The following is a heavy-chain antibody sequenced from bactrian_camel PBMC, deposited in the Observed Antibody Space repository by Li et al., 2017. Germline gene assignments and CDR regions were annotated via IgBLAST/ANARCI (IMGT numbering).Heavy chain of an antibody. J-gene: IGHJ4*01. D-gene: IGHD2*01. Sequence: VQLVESGGGSVQAGGSLTLSCAASGLVYPFWSMAWFRQAPGKEREGVACISAGSGRTLYVDSAKGRFTISQDNAKDTLYLQMNSLKTEDMAAYSCAAFGGGDCPISGHEGQGTQVTVS. CDR1: GLVYPFWS. CDR2: ISAGSGRT. V-gene: IGHV3S63*01.